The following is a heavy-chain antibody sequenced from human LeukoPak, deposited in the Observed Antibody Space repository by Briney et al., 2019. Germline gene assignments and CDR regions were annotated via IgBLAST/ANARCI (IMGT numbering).Heavy chain of an antibody. CDR3: ARVGYSYGKFFDY. J-gene: IGHJ4*02. CDR1: GYTFGDYA. Sequence: GRSLRLSCTGSGYTFGDYAMSWVRQAPGKGLEWVANIKQDGSEKYYVDSVKGRFTISRDNAKNSLYLQMNSLRAEDTAVYYCARVGYSYGKFFDYWGQGTLVTVSS. D-gene: IGHD5-18*01. V-gene: IGHV3-7*05. CDR2: IKQDGSEK.